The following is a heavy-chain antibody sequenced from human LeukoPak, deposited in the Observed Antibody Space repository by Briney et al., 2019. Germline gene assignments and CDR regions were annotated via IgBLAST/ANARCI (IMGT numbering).Heavy chain of an antibody. V-gene: IGHV3-15*01. CDR2: IKSMADGGTT. CDR1: GFTFSSYA. J-gene: IGHJ4*02. CDR3: TAAPTPFFDY. Sequence: PGGSLRLSCAASGFTFSSYAMSWVRQAPGKGLEWVGRIKSMADGGTTDYAAPVKGRFSISRDDSKSTLYLQMNSLKTEDTAVYYCTAAPTPFFDYWGQGTLVTVSS.